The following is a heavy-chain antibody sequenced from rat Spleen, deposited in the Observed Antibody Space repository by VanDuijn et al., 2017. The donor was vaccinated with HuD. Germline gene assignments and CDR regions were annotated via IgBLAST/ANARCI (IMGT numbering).Heavy chain of an antibody. Sequence: EVQLVESDGGLVQPGRSLKLSCAASGFTFSNCDMAWVRQAPKKGLEWVAYISYNGGSTYYRDSVKGRFTVSRDNAKSTLYLQMDSLRSEDTATYYCTRGGNYALDAWGQGASVTVSS. CDR3: TRGGNYALDA. D-gene: IGHD1-10*01. J-gene: IGHJ4*01. V-gene: IGHV5-20*01. CDR2: ISYNGGST. CDR1: GFTFSNCD.